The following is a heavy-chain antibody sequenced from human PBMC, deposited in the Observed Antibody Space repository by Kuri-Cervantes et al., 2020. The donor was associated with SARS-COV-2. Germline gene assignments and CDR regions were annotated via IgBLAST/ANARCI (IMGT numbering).Heavy chain of an antibody. CDR1: GYTFTSYD. CDR3: ARDRGSSGWSWVYYYYGMDV. Sequence: ASVKVSCKASGYTFTSYDINWVRQATGQGLEWMGWMNPNSGNTGYAQKFQGRVTTTRNTSISTAYMELSSLRSDDTAVYYCARDRGSSGWSWVYYYYGMDVWGQGTTVTVSS. J-gene: IGHJ6*02. CDR2: MNPNSGNT. D-gene: IGHD6-19*01. V-gene: IGHV1-8*01.